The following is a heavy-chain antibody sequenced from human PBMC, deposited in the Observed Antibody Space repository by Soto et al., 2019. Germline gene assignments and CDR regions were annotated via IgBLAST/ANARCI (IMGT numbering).Heavy chain of an antibody. V-gene: IGHV3-48*02. J-gene: IGHJ6*02. Sequence: EVHLVESGGGLVQPGGSLRLSCEASAFAFSGYSMNWVRQAPGKGLEWISSVSNSGGTIYYADSVKGRFTISRDNTMNSLYLQMNSLRDEDTAVYYCARGGWNYDCLDVWGQGTTVTVSS. CDR3: ARGGWNYDCLDV. D-gene: IGHD3-3*01. CDR2: VSNSGGTI. CDR1: AFAFSGYS.